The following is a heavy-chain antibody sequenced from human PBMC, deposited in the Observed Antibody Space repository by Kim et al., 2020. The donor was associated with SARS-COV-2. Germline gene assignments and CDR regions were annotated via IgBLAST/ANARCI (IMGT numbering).Heavy chain of an antibody. D-gene: IGHD6-19*01. CDR1: GFTFDDYA. J-gene: IGHJ6*02. CDR2: ISWNSGSI. CDR3: AKAQVSKYSSGWPYYYYYGMDV. V-gene: IGHV3-9*01. Sequence: GGSLRLSCAASGFTFDDYAMHWVRQAPGKGLEWVSGISWNSGSIGYADSVKGRFTISRDNAKNSLYLQMNSLRAEDTALYYCAKAQVSKYSSGWPYYYYYGMDVWGQGTTVTVSS.